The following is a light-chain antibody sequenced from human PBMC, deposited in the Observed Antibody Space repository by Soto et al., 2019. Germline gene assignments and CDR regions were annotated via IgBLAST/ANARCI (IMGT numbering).Light chain of an antibody. CDR2: DAS. CDR1: QDISNY. J-gene: IGKJ4*01. CDR3: QQYDNLPRIT. V-gene: IGKV1-33*01. Sequence: DIQMTQSPSSLSASVGDRVTITCQASQDISNYLNWYQQKPWKAPKLLIYDASNLETGVPSRFSGSGSGTDFTFTISSLQPEYIATYYCQQYDNLPRITFGGGTKVEIK.